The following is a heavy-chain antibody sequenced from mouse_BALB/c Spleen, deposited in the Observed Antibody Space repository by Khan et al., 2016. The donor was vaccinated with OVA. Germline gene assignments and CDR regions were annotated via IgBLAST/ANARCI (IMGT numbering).Heavy chain of an antibody. J-gene: IGHJ2*01. CDR1: GYSFTSYT. Sequence: VRLQQSGAELARPAPSVKMTCTASGYSFTSYTMHWVKQRPGKGLEWIGYINPSSGSTKYNQKFKEKATLTANKSTSTAYMQLSSLTSEDSAVYYCARTHERWGQGTTLTVSS. V-gene: IGHV1-4*01. CDR3: ARTHER. CDR2: INPSSGST.